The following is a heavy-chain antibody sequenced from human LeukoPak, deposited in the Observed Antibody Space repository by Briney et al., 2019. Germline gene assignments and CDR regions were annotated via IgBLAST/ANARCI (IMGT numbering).Heavy chain of an antibody. D-gene: IGHD3-10*01. J-gene: IGHJ4*02. Sequence: GASVKVSCKASGYTFTGYYMHWVRQAPGQGLEWMGWINPNTGGTNYAQKFQGRVTMTRDTSISTAYMELSRLRSDDTAVYYCARDYYGSGSYYNVLSALDWGQGTLVTVSS. CDR1: GYTFTGYY. V-gene: IGHV1-2*02. CDR2: INPNTGGT. CDR3: ARDYYGSGSYYNVLSALD.